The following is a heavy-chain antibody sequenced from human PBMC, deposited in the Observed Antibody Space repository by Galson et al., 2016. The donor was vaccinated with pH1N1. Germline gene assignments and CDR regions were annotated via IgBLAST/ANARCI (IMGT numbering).Heavy chain of an antibody. D-gene: IGHD6-25*01. J-gene: IGHJ4*02. CDR3: ASGGSTPFDY. CDR2: MNINGNTM. Sequence: SLRLSCAASGFAFGEYSVNWVRQTPGKRLEWLAYMNINGNTMYYADSVKGRFTMSRDNAKNLLFLQMNSLKTEDTATYYCASGGSTPFDYWGQGTLVTVSS. CDR1: GFAFGEYS. V-gene: IGHV3-48*04.